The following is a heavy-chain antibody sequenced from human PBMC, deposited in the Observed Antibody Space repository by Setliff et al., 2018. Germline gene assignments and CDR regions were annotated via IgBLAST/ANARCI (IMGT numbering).Heavy chain of an antibody. V-gene: IGHV4-34*01. CDR2: FNRTRKI. Sequence: SETLSLTCEVSGGSFSDYYWSWIRQSPGKRLEWLGDFNRTRKIDYSPSLKSRLTISVDTSKKQFSLHLNSVTAADTAMYYCAGGGRYCGGDCYQDDAFDIWGQGTMVTVSS. D-gene: IGHD2-21*02. CDR1: GGSFSDYY. J-gene: IGHJ3*02. CDR3: AGGGRYCGGDCYQDDAFDI.